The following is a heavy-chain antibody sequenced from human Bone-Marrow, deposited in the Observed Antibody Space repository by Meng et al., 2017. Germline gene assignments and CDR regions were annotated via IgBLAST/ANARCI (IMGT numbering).Heavy chain of an antibody. CDR2: INPKSGDT. D-gene: IGHD6-13*01. J-gene: IGHJ4*02. Sequence: QVRLGQAGVEVKTPGASVKFSFNASGSTFPDYWLHWVRRAPGQGLEWMGRINPKSGDTHYAQRFQGRVTMTGDTSISTAYMELSGLRSDDTAMYYCARDEDISAAGKLFGDYWGQGTLVTVSS. V-gene: IGHV1-2*06. CDR3: ARDEDISAAGKLFGDY. CDR1: GSTFPDYW.